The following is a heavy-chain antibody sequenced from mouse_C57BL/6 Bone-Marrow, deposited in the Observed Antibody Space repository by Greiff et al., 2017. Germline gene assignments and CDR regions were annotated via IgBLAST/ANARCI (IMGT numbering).Heavy chain of an antibody. J-gene: IGHJ3*01. CDR2: IYPSDSET. Sequence: VQLQQPGAELVRPGSSVKLSCKASGYTFTSYWMDWVKQRPGQGLEWIGNIYPSDSETHYNQKFKDKDTLTVDKSSSTAYMQLSSLTSEDSAVYYCARGGTTRFAYWGQGTLVTVSA. CDR3: ARGGTTRFAY. V-gene: IGHV1-61*01. CDR1: GYTFTSYW. D-gene: IGHD1-1*01.